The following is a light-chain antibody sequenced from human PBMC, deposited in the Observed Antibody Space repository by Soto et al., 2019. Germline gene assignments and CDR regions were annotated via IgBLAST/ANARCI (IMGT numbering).Light chain of an antibody. J-gene: IGLJ1*01. CDR2: GNS. V-gene: IGLV1-40*01. CDR1: SSNIGAGYD. CDR3: QSYDSSLGGCV. Sequence: QPVLKQPPSVYSAALQRRTISCTRSSSNIGAGYDVHWYQQLPGTAPKLLIYGNSNRPSGVPDRFSGSKSGTSTSLAITGLQAEDEADYHCQSYDSSLGGCVFGTGTKVTV.